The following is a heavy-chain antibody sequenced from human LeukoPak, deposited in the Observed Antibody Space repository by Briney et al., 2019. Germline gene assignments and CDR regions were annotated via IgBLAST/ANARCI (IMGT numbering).Heavy chain of an antibody. CDR2: MNPNSGNT. CDR3: ARVPTRRSIAARPEDWFDP. D-gene: IGHD6-6*01. V-gene: IGHV1-8*02. Sequence: ASVKVSCKASGGTFSSYAISWVRQAPGQGLEWMGWMNPNSGNTGYAQKFQGRVTMTRNTSISTAYMELSSLRSEDTAVYYCARVPTRRSIAARPEDWFDPWGQGTLVTVSS. J-gene: IGHJ5*02. CDR1: GGTFSSYA.